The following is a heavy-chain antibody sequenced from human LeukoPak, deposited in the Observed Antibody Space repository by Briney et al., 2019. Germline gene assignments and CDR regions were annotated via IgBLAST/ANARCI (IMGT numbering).Heavy chain of an antibody. CDR2: IYPGDSDT. CDR1: GYSFTSYW. Sequence: GESLKISCKGSGYSFTSYWIGWVRQMPGKGLEWMGIIYPGDSDTRYSPSFQGQVTISADKSISTAYLQWSSLKASDTAMYYCARHSRSGSYYFDWFDPWGQGALVTVSS. D-gene: IGHD3-10*01. CDR3: ARHSRSGSYYFDWFDP. J-gene: IGHJ5*02. V-gene: IGHV5-51*01.